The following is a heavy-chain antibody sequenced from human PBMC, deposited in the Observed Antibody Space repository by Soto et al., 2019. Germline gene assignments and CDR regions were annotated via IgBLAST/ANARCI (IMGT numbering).Heavy chain of an antibody. CDR2: INAYNGHT. J-gene: IGHJ3*02. D-gene: IGHD3-3*01. CDR3: GRDRDYYDLWRTYSDAFDM. Sequence: QVQLVQSGAEVKKPGASVKVSCKASGYTFTSSAIHWVRQAPGQRLEWMGWINAYNGHTKYSQNFRGRVTITRDTSASTAYMDLSSLRSEDTAVYYCGRDRDYYDLWRTYSDAFDMMRQGRTVTVSS. V-gene: IGHV1-3*01. CDR1: GYTFTSSA.